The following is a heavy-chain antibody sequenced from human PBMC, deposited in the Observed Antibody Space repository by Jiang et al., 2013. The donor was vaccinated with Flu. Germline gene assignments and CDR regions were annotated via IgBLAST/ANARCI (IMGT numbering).Heavy chain of an antibody. J-gene: IGHJ6*03. CDR1: GGSISSGGYY. Sequence: GLVKPSQTLSLTCTVSGGSISSGGYYWSWIRQHPGKGLEWIGYIYYSGSTYYNPSLKSRVTISVDTSKNQFSLKLSSVTAADTAVYYCARDRDSQKGFLGPSYYYYMDVWGKGTTVTVSS. CDR3: ARDRDSQKGFLGPSYYYYMDV. CDR2: IYYSGST. D-gene: IGHD3-3*01. V-gene: IGHV4-31*03.